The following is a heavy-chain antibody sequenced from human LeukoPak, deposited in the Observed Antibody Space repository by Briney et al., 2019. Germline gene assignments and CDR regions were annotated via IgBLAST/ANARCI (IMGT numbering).Heavy chain of an antibody. CDR1: GYTFTGYY. CDR2: INPNSGGT. CDR3: AREGSSSWYEYYYYMDV. Sequence: ASVKVSCKASGYTFTGYYMHWVRQAPGQGLEWMGWINPNSGGTNYAQKFQGRVTMTRDTSISTAYMELSRLRSDDTAVYYCAREGSSSWYEYYYYMDVWGKGTTVTVSS. V-gene: IGHV1-2*02. J-gene: IGHJ6*03. D-gene: IGHD6-13*01.